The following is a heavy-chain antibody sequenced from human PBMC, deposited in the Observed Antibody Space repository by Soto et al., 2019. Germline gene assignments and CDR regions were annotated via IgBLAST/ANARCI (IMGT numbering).Heavy chain of an antibody. J-gene: IGHJ6*02. CDR1: GFTFSSYS. V-gene: IGHV3-21*01. D-gene: IGHD3-10*01. CDR2: ISSSSSYI. CDR3: ATGTMVRGASYYYYGMDV. Sequence: GSLRLSCAASGFTFSSYSMNWVRQAPGKGLEWVSSISSSSSYIYYADSVKGRFTISRDNAKNSLYLQMNSLRAEDTAVYYCATGTMVRGASYYYYGMDVWGQGTTVTVSS.